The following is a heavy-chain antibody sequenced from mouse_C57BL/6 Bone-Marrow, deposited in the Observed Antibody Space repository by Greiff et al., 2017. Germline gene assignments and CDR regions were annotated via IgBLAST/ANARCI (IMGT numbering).Heavy chain of an antibody. CDR3: ARHSTGTGFDY. V-gene: IGHV5-15*01. D-gene: IGHD4-1*01. Sequence: EVKLVESGGGLVQPGGSLKLSCAASGFTFSDYGMAWVRQAPRKGPEWVAFISNLAYSIYYADTVTGRFTISRENAKNTLYLEMSSLRSEDTAMYDCARHSTGTGFDYWGQGTTLTVSS. CDR2: ISNLAYSI. CDR1: GFTFSDYG. J-gene: IGHJ2*01.